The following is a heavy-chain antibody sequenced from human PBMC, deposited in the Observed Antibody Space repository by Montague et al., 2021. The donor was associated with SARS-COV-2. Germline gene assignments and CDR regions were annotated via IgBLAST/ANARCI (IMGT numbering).Heavy chain of an antibody. Sequence: TLSLTCTVSGGSISGGRYYWSWIRQHPGKGLEGISYIYYTRNTYYNPSLKTRVSISVDTSKNQFSLKLSSVTAADTALCYCARAAIESTILPQWYFDLWGRGTLVAVSS. J-gene: IGHJ2*01. V-gene: IGHV4-31*03. CDR1: GGSISGGRYY. D-gene: IGHD5/OR15-5a*01. CDR3: ARAAIESTILPQWYFDL. CDR2: IYYTRNT.